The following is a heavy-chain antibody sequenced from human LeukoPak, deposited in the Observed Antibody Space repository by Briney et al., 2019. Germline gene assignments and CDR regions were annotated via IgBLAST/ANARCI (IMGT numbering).Heavy chain of an antibody. CDR3: ARDSLYSSSWSGFNFDY. Sequence: SETLSLTCTVSGGSISSSSYYWGWIRQPPGKGLEWIGSIYYSGSTYYNPSLKSRVTISVDTSKNQFSLKLSSVTAADTAVYYCARDSLYSSSWSGFNFDYWGQGTLVTVSS. CDR2: IYYSGST. CDR1: GGSISSSSYY. J-gene: IGHJ4*02. D-gene: IGHD6-13*01. V-gene: IGHV4-39*07.